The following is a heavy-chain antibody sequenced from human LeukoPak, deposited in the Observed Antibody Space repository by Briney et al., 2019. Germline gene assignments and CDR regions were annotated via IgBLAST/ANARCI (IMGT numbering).Heavy chain of an antibody. CDR2: ISYDGSNK. CDR3: EPTRDGYTNIRFDY. J-gene: IGHJ4*02. D-gene: IGHD5-24*01. V-gene: IGHV3-30-3*01. Sequence: PGGSLRLSCAASGFTFSSYAMHWVRQAPGKGLEWVAVISYDGSNKYYADSVKGRFTISRDNSKNTLYLQMNSLRAEDTAVYYCEPTRDGYTNIRFDYWGQGTLVTVSS. CDR1: GFTFSSYA.